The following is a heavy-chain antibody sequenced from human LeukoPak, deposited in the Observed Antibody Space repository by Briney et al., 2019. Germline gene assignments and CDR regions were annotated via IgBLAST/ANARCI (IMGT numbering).Heavy chain of an antibody. Sequence: PGGSLRLSCAASGFTFSSYAMSWVRQAPGKGLEWVSAISGSGGSTYYADSVKGRFTISRDNSKNTLYLQMNSLRAEDTAVYYCAKDTRDTSGDSGYYFDYWGQGLLVTVSS. CDR2: ISGSGGST. D-gene: IGHD3-22*01. CDR1: GFTFSSYA. CDR3: AKDTRDTSGDSGYYFDY. V-gene: IGHV3-23*01. J-gene: IGHJ4*02.